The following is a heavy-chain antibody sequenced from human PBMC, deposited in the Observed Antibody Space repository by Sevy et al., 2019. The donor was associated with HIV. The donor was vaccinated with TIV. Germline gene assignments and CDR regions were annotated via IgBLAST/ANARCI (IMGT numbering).Heavy chain of an antibody. Sequence: GGSLRLSCAASGFSFRETWMSCVRQGPGKGLEVVGRIKSKSDGGTTDYASPVKGRFTISRDDSKTTLYLQMNSLKTEDTVLYYWTTMGYHGCFDIWGQGTMVTVSS. CDR3: TTMGYHGCFDI. D-gene: IGHD3-16*02. CDR1: GFSFRETW. CDR2: IKSKSDGGTT. J-gene: IGHJ3*02. V-gene: IGHV3-15*01.